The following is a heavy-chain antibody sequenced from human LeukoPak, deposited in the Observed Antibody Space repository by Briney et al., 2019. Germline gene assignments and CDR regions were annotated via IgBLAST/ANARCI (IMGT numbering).Heavy chain of an antibody. D-gene: IGHD1-26*01. V-gene: IGHV1-18*01. CDR1: GYTFTSYG. CDR2: ISAYNGNT. CDR3: ARDEVVVGATENAFDI. Sequence: ASVTVSCKASGYTFTSYGISWVRQAPRQGLEGMGWISAYNGNTNYAQKLQGRVTTTTDTSTSTAYMELRSLRSDDTAVYYCARDEVVVGATENAFDIWGQGTVVTVSS. J-gene: IGHJ3*02.